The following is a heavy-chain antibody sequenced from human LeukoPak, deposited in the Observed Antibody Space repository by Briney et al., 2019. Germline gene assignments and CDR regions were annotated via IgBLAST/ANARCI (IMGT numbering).Heavy chain of an antibody. CDR3: ARDPMACSSTSCWGHYYYYGMDV. CDR2: IIPIRGTA. CDR1: GGTFSSYA. Sequence: SVKVSCKASGGTFSSYAISWVRQAPGQGLEWMGGIIPIRGTANYAQKFQGRVTITADESTSTAYMELSSLRSEDTAVYYCARDPMACSSTSCWGHYYYYGMDVWGKGTTVTVSS. J-gene: IGHJ6*04. V-gene: IGHV1-69*13. D-gene: IGHD2-2*01.